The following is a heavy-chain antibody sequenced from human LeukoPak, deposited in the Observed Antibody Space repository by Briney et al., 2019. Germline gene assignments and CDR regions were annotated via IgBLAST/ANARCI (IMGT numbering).Heavy chain of an antibody. Sequence: ASVKVSCKASGYTFTKYYVYWVRQAPGQGLEWMGWINPNTGGTHFAQKFQGRVTMTRDTSISTAYMELSRLRSDDTAVYYCAREGGGSYTFGYWGQGTLVTVSS. CDR3: AREGGGSYTFGY. D-gene: IGHD1-26*01. V-gene: IGHV1-2*02. CDR2: INPNTGGT. CDR1: GYTFTKYY. J-gene: IGHJ4*02.